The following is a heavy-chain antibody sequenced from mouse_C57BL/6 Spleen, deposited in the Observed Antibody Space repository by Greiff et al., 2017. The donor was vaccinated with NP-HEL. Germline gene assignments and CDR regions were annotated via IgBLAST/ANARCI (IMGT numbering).Heavy chain of an antibody. Sequence: QQPGQGLEWIGDIYPGSGSTNYNEKFKSKATLTVDTSSSTAYMQLSSLTSEDSAVYYCARSAKLGRGYWGQGTTLTVSS. CDR3: ARSAKLGRGY. J-gene: IGHJ2*01. CDR2: IYPGSGST. D-gene: IGHD4-1*01. V-gene: IGHV1-55*01.